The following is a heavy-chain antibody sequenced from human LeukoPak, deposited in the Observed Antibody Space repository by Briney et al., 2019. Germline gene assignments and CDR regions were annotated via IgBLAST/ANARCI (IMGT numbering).Heavy chain of an antibody. CDR3: ARSTYTTVTTRYYFDF. D-gene: IGHD4-17*01. CDR1: GFTFSDYY. CDR2: ISSASTTI. J-gene: IGHJ4*02. Sequence: GGSLRLSCAASGFTFSDYYMSWIRQAPGKGLEWVSYISSASTTIDYADSVKGRFTISRDNAKKSLYLQMNGLRADDTAVYYCARSTYTTVTTRYYFDFWGQGALVTVFS. V-gene: IGHV3-11*01.